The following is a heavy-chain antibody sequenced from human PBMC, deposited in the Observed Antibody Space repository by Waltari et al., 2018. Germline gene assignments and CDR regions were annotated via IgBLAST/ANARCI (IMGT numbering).Heavy chain of an antibody. Sequence: QIQLQESGPGLVKPSETLSLTCAVSGGSFSWHYWRWIRQSPGKGLECIGFIRVNDGNTDYNPSLTSRVSISRDTSKNQFSLKLTSVTAADTAVDYCLMTPNIYYFDYWGQGVLVTVSS. D-gene: IGHD2-21*01. J-gene: IGHJ4*02. CDR3: LMTPNIYYFDY. V-gene: IGHV4-59*11. CDR1: GGSFSWHY. CDR2: IRVNDGNT.